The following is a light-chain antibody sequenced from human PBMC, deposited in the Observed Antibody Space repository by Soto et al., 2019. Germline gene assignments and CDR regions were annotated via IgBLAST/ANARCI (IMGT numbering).Light chain of an antibody. Sequence: EILMTQSPVTLSVSPGERVTLSCRASQSVSDNLAWYQQKPGQAPSLLIYGAFTRATGVPARFSGAGPGTEFTLTISSLQSEDFALYYCQQYNDWPLTFGQGTKVDIK. CDR2: GAF. CDR3: QQYNDWPLT. CDR1: QSVSDN. J-gene: IGKJ1*01. V-gene: IGKV3-15*01.